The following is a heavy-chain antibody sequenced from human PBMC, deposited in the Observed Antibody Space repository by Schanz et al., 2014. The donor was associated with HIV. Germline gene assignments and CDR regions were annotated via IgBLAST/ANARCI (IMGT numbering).Heavy chain of an antibody. CDR2: ISGSGVST. V-gene: IGHV3-23*04. CDR3: AKMARSVAANTNFDY. J-gene: IGHJ4*02. Sequence: EVQLVESGGGLVRPGGSPRLSCAASGFTFSNLAMSWVRQAPGKGLEWVSSISGSGVSTFYAGSVKGRFAISRDKSKNTLYLQMNSLRVEDTAVYYCAKMARSVAANTNFDYWGQGTLVTVSS. D-gene: IGHD6-19*01. CDR1: GFTFSNLA.